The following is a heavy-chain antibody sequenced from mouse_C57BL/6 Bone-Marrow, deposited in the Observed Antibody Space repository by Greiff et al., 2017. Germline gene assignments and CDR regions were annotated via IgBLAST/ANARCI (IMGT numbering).Heavy chain of an antibody. D-gene: IGHD1-1*01. V-gene: IGHV5-4*01. CDR3: ATHYYGSFDY. Sequence: EVQLVESGGGLVKPGGSLKLSCAASGFTFSSYAMSWVRQTPEKRLEWVATISDGGSYTYYPDNVKGRFTISRDNATHNLYLQMSHLKSEDTAMYYCATHYYGSFDYWGQGTTLTVSS. CDR2: ISDGGSYT. CDR1: GFTFSSYA. J-gene: IGHJ2*01.